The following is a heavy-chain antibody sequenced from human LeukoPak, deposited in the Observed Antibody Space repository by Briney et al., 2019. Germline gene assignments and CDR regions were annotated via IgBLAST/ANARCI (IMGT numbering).Heavy chain of an antibody. Sequence: GGSLRLSCAASGFTFSSYSMNWVRQAPGKGVEAVSSISSSSSYIYYADSVKGRFTISRDNAENSLYLQMNSLIAEDTAVYYCARNDYDSSGYPDYWGKGTLVTVSS. CDR1: GFTFSSYS. D-gene: IGHD3-22*01. V-gene: IGHV3-21*01. CDR2: ISSSSSYI. J-gene: IGHJ4*02. CDR3: ARNDYDSSGYPDY.